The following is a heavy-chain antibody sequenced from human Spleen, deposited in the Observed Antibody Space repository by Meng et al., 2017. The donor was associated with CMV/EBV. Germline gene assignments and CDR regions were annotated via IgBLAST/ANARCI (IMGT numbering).Heavy chain of an antibody. V-gene: IGHV4-59*01. D-gene: IGHD4-11*01. Sequence: QVQLRESGPGLVKPSETLSLTCTVSGGSISSYYWSWIRQPPGKGLEWIGYIYYSGSTNYNPSLKSRVTISVDTSKNQFSLKLSSVTAADTAVYYCARDLRGMTTVTHDWFDPWGQGTLVTVSS. J-gene: IGHJ5*02. CDR3: ARDLRGMTTVTHDWFDP. CDR1: GGSISSYY. CDR2: IYYSGST.